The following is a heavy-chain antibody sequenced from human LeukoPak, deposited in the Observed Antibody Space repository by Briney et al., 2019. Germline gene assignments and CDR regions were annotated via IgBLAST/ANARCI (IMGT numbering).Heavy chain of an antibody. Sequence: GGSLRLSCAASGFTFSSYAMHWVRQAPGKGLEWVAVISYDGSNKYYADSVKGRFTISRDNSKNELYLQMNSLRAEDTAVYYCARVPPDGNYYYGMDVWGQGTTVTVSS. CDR3: ARVPPDGNYYYGMDV. CDR2: ISYDGSNK. CDR1: GFTFSSYA. V-gene: IGHV3-30-3*01. J-gene: IGHJ6*02. D-gene: IGHD2-15*01.